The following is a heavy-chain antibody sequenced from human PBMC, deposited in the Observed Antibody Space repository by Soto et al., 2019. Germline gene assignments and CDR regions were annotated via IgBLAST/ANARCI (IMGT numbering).Heavy chain of an antibody. J-gene: IGHJ5*02. V-gene: IGHV4-31*03. Sequence: PSETLSLTCTVSGGSISSGGYYWSWIHQHPGKGLEWIGYIYYSGSTYYNPSLKSRVTISVDTSKNQFSLKLSSVTAADTAVYYCARGGESTYYYFWGGSPGINWFDPWGQGTLVTVSS. CDR3: ARGGESTYYYFWGGSPGINWFDP. D-gene: IGHD3-3*01. CDR2: IYYSGST. CDR1: GGSISSGGYY.